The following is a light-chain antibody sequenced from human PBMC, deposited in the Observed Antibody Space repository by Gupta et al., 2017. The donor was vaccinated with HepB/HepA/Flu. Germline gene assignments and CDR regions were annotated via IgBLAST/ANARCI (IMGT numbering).Light chain of an antibody. V-gene: IGKV3-15*01. CDR2: GAS. CDR1: QSVRSN. J-gene: IGKJ4*01. CDR3: QQNSKWAPIT. Sequence: EIVMTQSPGTLSVSPGERATLSCRASQSVRSNLAWYQQKPGQAPRLVISGASTRDTGIPARFSGSGFGTKLSLTSSSRLKEDFAVYYLQQNSKWAPITFGGGTRVEIK.